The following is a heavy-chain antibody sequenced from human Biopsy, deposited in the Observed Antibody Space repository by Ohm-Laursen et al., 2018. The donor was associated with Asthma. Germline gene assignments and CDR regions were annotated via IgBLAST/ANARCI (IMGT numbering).Heavy chain of an antibody. CDR1: GFTFRKSA. J-gene: IGHJ1*01. D-gene: IGHD3-3*02. CDR2: IKHDGTEK. Sequence: SLRLSCAASGFTFRKSAMHWVRQAPGKGLEWVANIKHDGTEKNHVDSLKGRFTISRDNAKNSLYLQMNSLRAEDTAVYYCARTFHFWSPYHAEHYQLWGQGTLVTVSS. CDR3: ARTFHFWSPYHAEHYQL. V-gene: IGHV3-7*01.